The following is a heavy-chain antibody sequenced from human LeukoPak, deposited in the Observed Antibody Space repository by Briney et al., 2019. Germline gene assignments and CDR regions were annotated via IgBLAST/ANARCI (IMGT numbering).Heavy chain of an antibody. V-gene: IGHV1-2*02. CDR2: INPNSGGT. D-gene: IGHD3-22*01. CDR1: GYTFTGYY. J-gene: IGHJ4*02. Sequence: ASVKVSCKASGYTFTGYYMHWVRQAPGQGLEWMGWINPNSGGTNYAQKFQGRVTMTRDTSISTAYMELSRLRSDDTAVYYCARGAYDSSGYLFDYWGQGTLVTVSS. CDR3: ARGAYDSSGYLFDY.